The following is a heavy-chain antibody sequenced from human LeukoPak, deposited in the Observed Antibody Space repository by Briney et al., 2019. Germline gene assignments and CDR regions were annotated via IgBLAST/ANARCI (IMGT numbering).Heavy chain of an antibody. CDR2: IIPIFGTA. CDR1: VGTFSSYA. J-gene: IGHJ6*02. CDR3: ARALGWSVYYYYGMDV. Sequence: ASVKVSCKASVGTFSSYAISWVRQAPGQGLEWMGGIIPIFGTANYAQKFQGRVTITADESTSTAYMELSSLRSEDTAVYYCARALGWSVYYYYGMDVWGQGTTVTVSS. V-gene: IGHV1-69*13. D-gene: IGHD6-19*01.